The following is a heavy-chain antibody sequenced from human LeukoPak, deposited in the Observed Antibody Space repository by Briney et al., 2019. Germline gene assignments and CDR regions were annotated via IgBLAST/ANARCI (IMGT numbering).Heavy chain of an antibody. D-gene: IGHD4-23*01. Sequence: SSETLSLTCTVSGGSISSGSYYWSWIRQPAGKGLEWIGRIYTSGSANYNPSLKSRVTISVDTSKNQFSLKLSPVTAADTAVYYCARVGVDYSGNIIKYFFDYWGQGTLVTVSS. CDR2: IYTSGSA. CDR3: ARVGVDYSGNIIKYFFDY. V-gene: IGHV4-61*02. CDR1: GGSISSGSYY. J-gene: IGHJ4*02.